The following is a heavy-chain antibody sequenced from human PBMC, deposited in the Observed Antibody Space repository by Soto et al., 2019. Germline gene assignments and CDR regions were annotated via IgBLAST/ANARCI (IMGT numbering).Heavy chain of an antibody. D-gene: IGHD3-22*01. Sequence: GGSLRLSCAASGFTFSSYAMSWVRQAPGKGLEWVSYISSSSSTIYYADSVKGRFTISRDNAKNSLYLQMNSLRDEDTAVYYCARYYYDSSGPNWFDPWGQGTLVTVSS. J-gene: IGHJ5*02. CDR2: ISSSSSTI. CDR3: ARYYYDSSGPNWFDP. CDR1: GFTFSSYA. V-gene: IGHV3-48*02.